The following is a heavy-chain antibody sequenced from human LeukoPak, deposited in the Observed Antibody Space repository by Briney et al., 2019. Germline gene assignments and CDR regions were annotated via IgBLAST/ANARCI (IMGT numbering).Heavy chain of an antibody. CDR3: ARDFPWGDPHFDP. J-gene: IGHJ5*02. D-gene: IGHD3-16*01. V-gene: IGHV4-61*02. CDR2: ISTSGKT. CDR1: GGSISSGTSY. Sequence: SQTLSLTCTVSGGSISSGTSYWTWIRQPAGKGLEWIGRISTSGKTDYNPSLKSRVTISLDTSNSQFSLNLSSVTATDTAIYYCARDFPWGDPHFDPWGQGALVTVSS.